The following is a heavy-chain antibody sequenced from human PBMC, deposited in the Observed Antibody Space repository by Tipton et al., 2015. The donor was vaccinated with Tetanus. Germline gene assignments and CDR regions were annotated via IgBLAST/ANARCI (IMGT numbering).Heavy chain of an antibody. Sequence: WVRQAPGKGLEWIASVYFEGSTYYSPSLKSRVIIAVDTAQNLFSLRLSSVTAADTAVYYCARHLYGYWFDPWGQGAQVTVSS. V-gene: IGHV4-39*01. D-gene: IGHD5-18*01. CDR3: ARHLYGYWFDP. CDR2: VYFEGST. J-gene: IGHJ5*02.